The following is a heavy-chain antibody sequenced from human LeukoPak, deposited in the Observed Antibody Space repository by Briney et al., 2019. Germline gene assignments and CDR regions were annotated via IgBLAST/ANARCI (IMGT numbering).Heavy chain of an antibody. CDR3: ARVYRLYSSSSMGY. CDR2: INPNSGGT. Sequence: ASVKVSCKASGYTFTGYYMHWVRQAPGQGLEWMGRINPNSGGTNYAQKFQGRVPMTRDTSISTAYMELSRLRSDDTAVYYCARVYRLYSSSSMGYWGQGTLVTVSS. D-gene: IGHD6-6*01. V-gene: IGHV1-2*06. J-gene: IGHJ4*02. CDR1: GYTFTGYY.